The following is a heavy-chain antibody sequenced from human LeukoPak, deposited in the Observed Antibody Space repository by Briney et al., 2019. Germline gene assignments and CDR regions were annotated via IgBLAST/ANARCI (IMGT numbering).Heavy chain of an antibody. Sequence: PGGSLRLSCAASGCTFDDYAMHWVRQDPATGLEGGGVISWNRGSIGYVDTVKGRFTISRDNAKNSLYVQMNSLRPEDTAFYYCAKGTGRYWTFFDYWGQGTLVTVS. J-gene: IGHJ4*02. D-gene: IGHD1-26*01. CDR3: AKGTGRYWTFFDY. CDR1: GCTFDDYA. V-gene: IGHV3-9*01. CDR2: ISWNRGSI.